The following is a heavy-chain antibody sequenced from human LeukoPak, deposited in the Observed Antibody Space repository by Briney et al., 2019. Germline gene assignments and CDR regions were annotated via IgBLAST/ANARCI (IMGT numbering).Heavy chain of an antibody. CDR2: ILYHGSSK. Sequence: GGSLRLSCAASGFTFSSYGMHWVRQAPGKGLEWVAVILYHGSSKYYADSVKGRFTISRDNSKNTLYLQMNSLRAEDTAVYYCTRDSCGGNCYSGGNDSWGQGTLVTVSS. CDR1: GFTFSSYG. CDR3: TRDSCGGNCYSGGNDS. J-gene: IGHJ4*02. D-gene: IGHD2-21*02. V-gene: IGHV3-30*03.